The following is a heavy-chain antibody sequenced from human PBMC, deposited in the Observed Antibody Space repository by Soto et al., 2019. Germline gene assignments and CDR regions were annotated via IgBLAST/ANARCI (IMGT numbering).Heavy chain of an antibody. D-gene: IGHD2-15*01. J-gene: IGHJ3*02. Sequence: GGSLRLSCAASGFTFSSYAMSWVRQAPGKGLEWVSAISGSGGSTYYADSVKGRFTLSRDNSKNTLYLQMNSLRAEDTAVYYCAKKPVVVVVAAPGRDAFDIWGQGTMVTVSS. V-gene: IGHV3-23*01. CDR3: AKKPVVVVVAAPGRDAFDI. CDR1: GFTFSSYA. CDR2: ISGSGGST.